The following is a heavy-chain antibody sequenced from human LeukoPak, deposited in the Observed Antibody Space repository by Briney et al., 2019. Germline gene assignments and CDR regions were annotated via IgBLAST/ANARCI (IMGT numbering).Heavy chain of an antibody. Sequence: GGSLRLSCAASGFSFSNAWMSWVRQAPGKGLEWVGRIKSEADGGTTDYAAPVRGRFTISRDDSKNTLSLQMNSLKTEDTAVYYCTTGPRYDNSGYFDNWGQGTLVTVSS. CDR3: TTGPRYDNSGYFDN. CDR1: GFSFSNAW. CDR2: IKSEADGGTT. V-gene: IGHV3-15*01. D-gene: IGHD3-22*01. J-gene: IGHJ4*02.